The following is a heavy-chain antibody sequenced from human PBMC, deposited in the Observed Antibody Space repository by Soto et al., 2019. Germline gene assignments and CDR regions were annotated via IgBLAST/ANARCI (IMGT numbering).Heavy chain of an antibody. CDR1: GGSISSSSYY. D-gene: IGHD3-10*01. V-gene: IGHV4-39*01. Sequence: SETLSLTCTVSGGSISSSSYYWGWIRQPPGKGLEWIGSIYYSGSTYYNPSLKSRVTISVDTSKNQFSLKLSSVTAADTAVYYCARGRAMVRGVIITYYFDYWGQGTLVTVSS. CDR2: IYYSGST. J-gene: IGHJ4*02. CDR3: ARGRAMVRGVIITYYFDY.